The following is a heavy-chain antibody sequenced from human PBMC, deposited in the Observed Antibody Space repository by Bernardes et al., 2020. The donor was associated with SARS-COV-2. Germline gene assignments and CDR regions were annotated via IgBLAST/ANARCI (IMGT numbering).Heavy chain of an antibody. CDR2: INIRGST. CDR3: ARDRGVYYDSSGVDY. CDR1: GFTVSSNY. D-gene: IGHD3-22*01. V-gene: IGHV3-66*01. J-gene: IGHJ4*02. Sequence: GGSLRLSCAAFGFTVSSNYMSWVRQAPGKGLAWDSVINIRGSTYYADSVMGRFTISRDNSKNTLYLQMNSLRAEDTAVYYCARDRGVYYDSSGVDYWGQGTLVTVSS.